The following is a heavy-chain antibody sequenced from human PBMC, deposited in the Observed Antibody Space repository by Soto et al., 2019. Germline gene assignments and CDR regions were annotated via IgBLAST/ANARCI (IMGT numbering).Heavy chain of an antibody. CDR2: IYHSGST. J-gene: IGHJ4*02. V-gene: IGHV4-4*02. CDR3: ARVSTRLMITFGGPRYFDY. Sequence: SETLSLTCAVSSDSISSSNWWSWVRQPPGKGLKWIGEIYHSGSTNYNPSLKSRVTISVDTSKNQFSLKLSSVTAADTAVYYCARVSTRLMITFGGPRYFDYWGQGTLVTVSS. D-gene: IGHD3-16*01. CDR1: SDSISSSNW.